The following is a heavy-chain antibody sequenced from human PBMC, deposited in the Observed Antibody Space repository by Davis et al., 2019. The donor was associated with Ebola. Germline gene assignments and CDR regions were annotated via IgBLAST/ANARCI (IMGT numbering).Heavy chain of an antibody. V-gene: IGHV3-9*01. J-gene: IGHJ4*02. CDR1: GFTFDDYA. D-gene: IGHD3-10*01. CDR3: AKDLWLPVTGGIDY. CDR2: ISWNSGSI. Sequence: SLKISCAASGFTFDDYAMHWVRQAPGKGLEWVSGISWNSGSIGYADSVKGRFTISRDNAKNSLYLQMNSLRAEDTALYYCAKDLWLPVTGGIDYWGQGTLVTVSS.